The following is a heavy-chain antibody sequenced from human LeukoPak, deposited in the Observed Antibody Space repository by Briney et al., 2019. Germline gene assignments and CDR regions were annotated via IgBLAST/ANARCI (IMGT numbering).Heavy chain of an antibody. CDR2: ISDSGGRT. J-gene: IGHJ4*02. CDR1: GITLSNYG. Sequence: GGSLRLSCAVSGITLSNYGMSRVRQAPGKGLEWVAGISDSGGRTNYADSVKGRFTISRDNPKNTLYLQMNSLRAEDTAVYFCAKRGVVIRVILVGFHKEAYYFDSWGQGALVTVSS. CDR3: AKRGVVIRVILVGFHKEAYYFDS. V-gene: IGHV3-23*01. D-gene: IGHD3-22*01.